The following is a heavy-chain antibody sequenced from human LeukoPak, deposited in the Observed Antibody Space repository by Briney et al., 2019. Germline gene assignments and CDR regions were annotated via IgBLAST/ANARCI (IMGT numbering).Heavy chain of an antibody. CDR1: GGSVSSGSYY. D-gene: IGHD6-19*01. J-gene: IGHJ3*02. Sequence: PSETLSLTCTVSGGSVSSGSYYWSWIRQPPGKGLEWIGYIYYSGSTNYNPSLKSRVTISVDTSKNQFSLKLSSVTAADTAVYYCARRSSGWYLGAFDIWGQGTMVTVSS. CDR2: IYYSGST. CDR3: ARRSSGWYLGAFDI. V-gene: IGHV4-61*01.